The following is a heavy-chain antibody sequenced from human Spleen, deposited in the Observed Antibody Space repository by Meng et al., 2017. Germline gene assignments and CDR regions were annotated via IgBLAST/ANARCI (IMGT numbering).Heavy chain of an antibody. CDR2: VSWSRT. D-gene: IGHD3-16*01. Sequence: EVQLVESGGGLVQPGGSLRLSCAASGFTFSNSDMNWVHQAPGKGLEWVSGVSWSRTHYADSVKGQFIISRDNSRNTLYLQMNSLRAEDTAVYYCARDRTYFDYWGQGTLVTVSS. V-gene: IGHV3-35*02. CDR3: ARDRTYFDY. J-gene: IGHJ4*02. CDR1: GFTFSNSD.